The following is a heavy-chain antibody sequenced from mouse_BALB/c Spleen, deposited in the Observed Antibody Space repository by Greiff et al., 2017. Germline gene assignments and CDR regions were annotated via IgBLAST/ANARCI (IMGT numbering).Heavy chain of an antibody. CDR3: ARGGTFAY. CDR1: GFNIKDTY. Sequence: EVKLVESGAELVKPGASVKLSCTASGFNIKDTYMHWVKQRPEQGLEWIGRIDPANGNTKYDPKFPGKATITADTSSNTAYLQLSSLTSEDTAVYYCARGGTFAYWGQGTLVTVSA. CDR2: IDPANGNT. J-gene: IGHJ3*01. D-gene: IGHD3-3*01. V-gene: IGHV14-3*02.